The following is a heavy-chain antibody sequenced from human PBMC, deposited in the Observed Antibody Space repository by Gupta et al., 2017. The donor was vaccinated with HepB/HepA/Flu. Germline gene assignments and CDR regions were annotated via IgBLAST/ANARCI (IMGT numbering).Heavy chain of an antibody. CDR1: GFTFSSYA. CDR2: ISYDGSNN. Sequence: GRSLRLSCAASGFTFSSYAMHWVRQAPGKGLEWVAVISYDGSNNYYADCVKGRFTISRDNSKNTLYLQMNSLRAEETAVHYCATRINDEYRSSAVDDWGQGTLVTVSS. D-gene: IGHD6-6*01. V-gene: IGHV3-30-3*01. J-gene: IGHJ4*02. CDR3: ATRINDEYRSSAVDD.